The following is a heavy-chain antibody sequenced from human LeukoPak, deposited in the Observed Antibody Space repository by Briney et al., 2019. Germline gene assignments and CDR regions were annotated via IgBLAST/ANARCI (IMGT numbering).Heavy chain of an antibody. CDR1: GGSISSSNFY. Sequence: SETLSLTCTVSGGSISSSNFYWGWIRQPPGKGLEWIGSIYYSGSTYYNPSLKSRVTISVDTSKNQFSLKLSSVTAADTAVYYCARVVGSGSLEWFDPWGQGTLVTVPS. CDR2: IYYSGST. J-gene: IGHJ5*02. D-gene: IGHD3-10*01. V-gene: IGHV4-39*07. CDR3: ARVVGSGSLEWFDP.